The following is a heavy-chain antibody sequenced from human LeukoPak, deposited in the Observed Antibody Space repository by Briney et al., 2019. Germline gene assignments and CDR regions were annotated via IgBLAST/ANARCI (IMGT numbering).Heavy chain of an antibody. Sequence: PGGSLRLSCVASGFTFSSYAMTWVRQAPGKGLEGVSLITGSGGNTYYADSVKGRFTISRDNSQNTLYLQMNYLRAEDTALYYCAPGGVATLQYYFDHWGQGTLVTASS. CDR3: APGGVATLQYYFDH. CDR1: GFTFSSYA. J-gene: IGHJ4*02. CDR2: ITGSGGNT. V-gene: IGHV3-23*01. D-gene: IGHD5-12*01.